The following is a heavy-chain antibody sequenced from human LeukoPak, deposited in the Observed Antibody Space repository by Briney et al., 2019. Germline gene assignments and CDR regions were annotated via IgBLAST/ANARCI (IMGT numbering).Heavy chain of an antibody. D-gene: IGHD2-21*02. CDR1: GGSISSSNYY. Sequence: PSETLSLTCTVSGGSISSSNYYWGWIRQPPGKGLEWIGSIYSSGTTTYNPSLKSRVTISLDRSKKHFSLKLSSVTAADTALYYCARYKCGSDCSDPADEGWFDPWGQGTLVTVSS. CDR3: ARYKCGSDCSDPADEGWFDP. V-gene: IGHV4-39*07. CDR2: IYSSGTT. J-gene: IGHJ5*02.